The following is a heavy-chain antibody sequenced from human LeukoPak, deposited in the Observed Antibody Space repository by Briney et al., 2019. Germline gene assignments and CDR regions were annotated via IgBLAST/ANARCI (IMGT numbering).Heavy chain of an antibody. CDR2: INWNGGST. CDR1: GFTFDDYG. J-gene: IGHJ3*02. Sequence: PGGSLRLSCAASGFTFDDYGMSWVRQAPGKGLEWVSGINWNGGSTGYADSVKGRFTISRDNAKNSLYLQMNSLRAEDTALYYCARDSSLNGFWSGYYHDAFDIWGQGTMVTVSS. V-gene: IGHV3-20*04. CDR3: ARDSSLNGFWSGYYHDAFDI. D-gene: IGHD3-3*01.